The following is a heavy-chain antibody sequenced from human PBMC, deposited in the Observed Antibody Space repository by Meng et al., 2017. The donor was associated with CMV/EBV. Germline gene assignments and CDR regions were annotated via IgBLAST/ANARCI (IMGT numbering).Heavy chain of an antibody. CDR3: ARSPYGSGSYYGSYYYYGMDV. Sequence: GESLKISCAASGFTFSSYAMHWVRQAPGKGLEWVAVISYDGSNKYYADSVKGRFTTSRDNSKNTLYLQMNSLRAEDTAVYYCARSPYGSGSYYGSYYYYGMDVWGQGTTVTVSS. J-gene: IGHJ6*02. CDR1: GFTFSSYA. V-gene: IGHV3-30-3*01. D-gene: IGHD3-10*01. CDR2: ISYDGSNK.